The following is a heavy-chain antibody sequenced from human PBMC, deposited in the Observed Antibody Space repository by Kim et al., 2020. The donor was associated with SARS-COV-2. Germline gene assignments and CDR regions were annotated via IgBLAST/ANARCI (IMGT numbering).Heavy chain of an antibody. CDR1: GGTFSSYA. Sequence: SVKVSCKASGGTFSSYAISWVRQAPGQGLEWMGGIIPIFGTANYAQKFQGRVTITADESTSTAYMELSSLRSEDTAVYYCARDLYPDYDPPYGMDVWGQGTTVTVSS. V-gene: IGHV1-69*13. D-gene: IGHD3-22*01. CDR3: ARDLYPDYDPPYGMDV. CDR2: IIPIFGTA. J-gene: IGHJ6*02.